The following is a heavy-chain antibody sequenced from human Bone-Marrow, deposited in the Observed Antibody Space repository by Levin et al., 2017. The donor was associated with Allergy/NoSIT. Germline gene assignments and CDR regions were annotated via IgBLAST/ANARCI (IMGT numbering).Heavy chain of an antibody. D-gene: IGHD1-26*01. CDR1: GYSFSDYS. V-gene: IGHV1-3*01. CDR2: INVGDGDT. J-gene: IGHJ6*02. Sequence: ASVKVSCKASGYSFSDYSIHWVRQAPRQRPEWMGWINVGDGDTRYSQKFQGRFTITKDTPASTVYMELSGLRSEDTAIYYCARDIVDMFGMDVWGQGTTVIVSS. CDR3: ARDIVDMFGMDV.